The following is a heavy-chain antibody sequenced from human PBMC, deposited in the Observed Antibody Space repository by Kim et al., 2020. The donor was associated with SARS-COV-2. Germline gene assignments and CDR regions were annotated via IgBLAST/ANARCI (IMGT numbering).Heavy chain of an antibody. CDR3: ARMITGTFDWFDP. J-gene: IGHJ5*02. V-gene: IGHV4-59*01. Sequence: NPSLKGRVAISVDTSKNQFSLKLTSVTAADTAVYYCARMITGTFDWFDPWGQGTLVTVSS. D-gene: IGHD1-20*01.